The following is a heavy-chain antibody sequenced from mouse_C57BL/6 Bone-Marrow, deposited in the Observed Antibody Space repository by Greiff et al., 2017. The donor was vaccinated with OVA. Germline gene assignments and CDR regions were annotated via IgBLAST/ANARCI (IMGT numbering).Heavy chain of an antibody. V-gene: IGHV1-52*01. CDR3: AREGITPWFAY. D-gene: IGHD2-4*01. Sequence: VQLQQPGAELVRPGSSVKLSCKASGYTFTSYWMHWVKQRPIQGLEWIGNIDPSDSETHYNQKFKDKATLTVDKSSSTAYMQLSSRTSEDSAVYYCAREGITPWFAYWGQGTLVTVSA. CDR1: GYTFTSYW. CDR2: IDPSDSET. J-gene: IGHJ3*01.